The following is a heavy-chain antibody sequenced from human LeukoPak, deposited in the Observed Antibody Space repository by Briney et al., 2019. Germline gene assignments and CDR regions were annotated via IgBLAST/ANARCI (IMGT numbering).Heavy chain of an antibody. CDR2: ISSSSYI. CDR3: ARAVVIRYYDSSGYLT. CDR1: GFTFSSYS. Sequence: GGSLRLSCAASGFTFSSYSMNWVRQAPGKGLEWVSSISSSSYIYYADSVKGRFTISRDNAKNSLYLQMNSLRAEDTAVYYCARAVVIRYYDSSGYLTWGQGTLVTVSS. V-gene: IGHV3-21*01. D-gene: IGHD3-22*01. J-gene: IGHJ5*02.